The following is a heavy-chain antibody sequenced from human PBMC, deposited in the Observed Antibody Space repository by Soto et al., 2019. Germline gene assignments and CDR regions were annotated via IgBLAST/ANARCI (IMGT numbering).Heavy chain of an antibody. CDR3: ARTPWDSSGYPYGMDV. CDR1: GFTVSSHY. J-gene: IGHJ6*02. V-gene: IGHV3-53*01. D-gene: IGHD3-22*01. CDR2: IYSGGST. Sequence: GGSLRLSCAASGFTVSSHYMSWVRQAPGKGLEWVSVIYSGGSTYYADSVKGRFTISRDNSKNTLYLQMNSLRAEDTAVYYCARTPWDSSGYPYGMDVWGQGTTVTVSS.